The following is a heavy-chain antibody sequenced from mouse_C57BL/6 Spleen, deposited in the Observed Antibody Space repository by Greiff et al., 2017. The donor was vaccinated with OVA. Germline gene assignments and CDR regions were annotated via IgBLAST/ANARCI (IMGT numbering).Heavy chain of an antibody. CDR1: GYAFSSYW. J-gene: IGHJ1*03. Sequence: VQRVESGAELVKPGASVKISCKASGYAFSSYWMNWVKQRPGKGLEWIGQIYPGDGDTNYNGKVKGKATLTADKSSSTAYMQLSRLTSEDSAVYFCARDDYGSSYWYFDVWGTGTTVTVSS. D-gene: IGHD1-1*01. V-gene: IGHV1-80*01. CDR3: ARDDYGSSYWYFDV. CDR2: IYPGDGDT.